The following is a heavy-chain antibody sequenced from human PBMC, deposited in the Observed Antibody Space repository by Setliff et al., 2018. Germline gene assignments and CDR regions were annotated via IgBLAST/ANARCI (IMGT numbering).Heavy chain of an antibody. Sequence: KTSETLSLTCTVSGFSINSGTHFWGWIRQPPGKGLEWIGRIHYSGNTYYNASLKSRVIISVDTAQNQFSLSLSSVTAADTAVYYCARTGTYRYFDYWGQGTRVTVSS. CDR3: ARTGTYRYFDY. J-gene: IGHJ4*02. CDR2: IHYSGNT. V-gene: IGHV4-39*01. CDR1: GFSINSGTHF. D-gene: IGHD1-1*01.